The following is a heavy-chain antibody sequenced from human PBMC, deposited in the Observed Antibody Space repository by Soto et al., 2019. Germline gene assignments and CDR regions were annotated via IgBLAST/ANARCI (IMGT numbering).Heavy chain of an antibody. CDR2: INHSGST. CDR3: ARGALVYCSGGSCYVSPRREGYYFDY. V-gene: IGHV4-34*01. Sequence: SETLSLTSAVYGGSFGGYNWSWIRQRSEKRLEWIGEINHSGSTNYNPSLKSRVTISVDTSKNQFSLKLSSVTAADTAVYYCARGALVYCSGGSCYVSPRREGYYFDYWGQGTLVTVS. J-gene: IGHJ4*02. D-gene: IGHD2-15*01. CDR1: GGSFGGYN.